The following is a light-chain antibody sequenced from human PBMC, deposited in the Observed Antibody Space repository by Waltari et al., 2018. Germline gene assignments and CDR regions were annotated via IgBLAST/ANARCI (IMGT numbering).Light chain of an antibody. V-gene: IGKV3-20*01. CDR3: QQFASSVMYT. J-gene: IGKJ2*01. CDR1: QSVSRGR. CDR2: AAS. Sequence: RASQSVSRGRIACYVHKAGQSPRLLIYAASVRATGIPDRFSGSGSGTDFSLTISRVEPEDSAVYYCQQFASSVMYTFGQGTKVEI.